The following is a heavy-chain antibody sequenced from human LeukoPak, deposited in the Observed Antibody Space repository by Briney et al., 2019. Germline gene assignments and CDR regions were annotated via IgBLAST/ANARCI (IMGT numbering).Heavy chain of an antibody. J-gene: IGHJ4*02. Sequence: PGGSLRLSCAASGFTFSNYAMSWVRQAPGKGLEWVSSIRGSGDSTYYADSVKGRFTISRDNSKSTLFLQMNSLRAEDTAVYYCAKDPAYTAYGRFDHWGQGTLVTVSS. V-gene: IGHV3-23*01. CDR2: IRGSGDST. CDR3: AKDPAYTAYGRFDH. D-gene: IGHD5-12*01. CDR1: GFTFSNYA.